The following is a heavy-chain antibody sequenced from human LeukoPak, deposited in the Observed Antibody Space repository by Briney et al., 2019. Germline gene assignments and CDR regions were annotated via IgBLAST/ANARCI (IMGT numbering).Heavy chain of an antibody. CDR1: GASLSSGSYY. V-gene: IGHV4-61*01. CDR2: INHSGST. Sequence: SETLSLTCTVSGASLSSGSYYWSWIRQPPGKGLEWIGEINHSGSTNYNPSLKSRVSISLDTSKNQFSLKVHSVTAADTAVYYCARMGYISGYYPFDYWGQGTLAIVSS. CDR3: ARMGYISGYYPFDY. J-gene: IGHJ4*02. D-gene: IGHD6-19*01.